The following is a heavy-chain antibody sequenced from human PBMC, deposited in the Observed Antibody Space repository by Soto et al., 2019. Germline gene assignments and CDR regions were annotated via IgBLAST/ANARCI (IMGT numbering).Heavy chain of an antibody. CDR3: ACPSTPYDSSGYLDY. CDR2: ISYDGSNK. Sequence: QVQLVESGGSVVQPGRSLRLSCAASGFTFSSYAMHWVRQAPGKGLEWVAVISYDGSNKYYADSVKGRFTISRDNSKNTLYLQMNSLRAEDTAVYYCACPSTPYDSSGYLDYWGQGTLVTVSS. D-gene: IGHD3-22*01. CDR1: GFTFSSYA. J-gene: IGHJ4*02. V-gene: IGHV3-30-3*01.